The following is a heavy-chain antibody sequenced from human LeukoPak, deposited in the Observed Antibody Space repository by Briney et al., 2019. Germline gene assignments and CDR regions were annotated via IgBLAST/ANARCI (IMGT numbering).Heavy chain of an antibody. Sequence: TRGSLRLSCAVSGFTFSDYYMSWIRQAPGKGLEWVSYISISGSTIYYADSMKGRFTISRDNAKNSLYLQMNSLRAEDTAVYYCARGGAFYDRSFYGMDVWGQGTTVTVSS. D-gene: IGHD3-22*01. CDR3: ARGGAFYDRSFYGMDV. J-gene: IGHJ6*02. CDR1: GFTFSDYY. V-gene: IGHV3-11*01. CDR2: ISISGSTI.